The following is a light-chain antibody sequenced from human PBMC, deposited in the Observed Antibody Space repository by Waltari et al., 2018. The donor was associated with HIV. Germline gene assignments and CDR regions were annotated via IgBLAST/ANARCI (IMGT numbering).Light chain of an antibody. CDR3: SSYSASGTLVL. CDR1: SSDVGASDY. Sequence: QSALTQPASVSGSPGQSISISCSGTSSDVGASDYVSWYHQHLGEAPTLILYEVKKRPSGISNRFSGSKSGNTASLTISGLQVEDEAHYYCSSYSASGTLVLFGGGTRLTVL. J-gene: IGLJ2*01. V-gene: IGLV2-14*01. CDR2: EVK.